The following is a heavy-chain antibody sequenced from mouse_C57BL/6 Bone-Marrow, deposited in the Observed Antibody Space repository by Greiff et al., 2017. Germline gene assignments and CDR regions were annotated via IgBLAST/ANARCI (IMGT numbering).Heavy chain of an antibody. D-gene: IGHD1-1*01. V-gene: IGHV1-85*01. CDR3: ARDYGSRYWYFDV. CDR1: GYTFTSYD. J-gene: IGHJ1*01. CDR2: IYPRDGST. Sequence: QVQLQQSGPELVKPGASVKLSCTASGYTFTSYDINWVKQRPGQGLEWIGWIYPRDGSTKYNEKFKGKATLTVDTSSRTAYMELHSLTSEDSAVYFCARDYGSRYWYFDVWGGGTTVTVSS.